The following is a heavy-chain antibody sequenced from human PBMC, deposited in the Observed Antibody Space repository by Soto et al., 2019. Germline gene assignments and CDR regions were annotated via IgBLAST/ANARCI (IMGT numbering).Heavy chain of an antibody. CDR2: ISSSGGST. CDR3: AKVRSNYYYYYGMDV. CDR1: DSTFSTYA. Sequence: EVQLLESGGGLVQPGGSLRLSCAASDSTFSTYAMNWVRQAPGKGLEWVSAISSSGGSTYYADSVKGRFTISRDNSKNTLFLQMNSLRAEDTAVYYCAKVRSNYYYYYGMDVWGQGTTVTVSS. D-gene: IGHD4-4*01. J-gene: IGHJ6*02. V-gene: IGHV3-23*01.